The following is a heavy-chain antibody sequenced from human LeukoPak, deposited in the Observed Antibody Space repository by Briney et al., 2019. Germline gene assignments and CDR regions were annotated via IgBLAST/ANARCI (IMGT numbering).Heavy chain of an antibody. Sequence: GGSLRLSCAASGFNFGVHYVIWLRQAPGRRPEWISYISANGGDIAYADSVKGRFTISRDNAKNSLHLQMNRLRVEDTAVYHCAGHSGNDGGQWGQGTLIAVSS. CDR1: GFNFGVHY. J-gene: IGHJ4*02. D-gene: IGHD3-10*01. CDR2: ISANGGDI. CDR3: AGHSGNDGGQ. V-gene: IGHV3-11*01.